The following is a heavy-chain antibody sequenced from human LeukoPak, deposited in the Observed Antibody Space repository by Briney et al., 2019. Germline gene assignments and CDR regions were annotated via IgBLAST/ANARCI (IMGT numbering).Heavy chain of an antibody. Sequence: SVKVSCKASGGTFSSYAISWVRQAPGQGLEWMGGIIPIFGTANYAQKFQGRVTTTADESTSTAYMELSSLRSEDTAVYYCARSYYYGSGADYWGQGTLVTVSS. V-gene: IGHV1-69*13. J-gene: IGHJ4*02. D-gene: IGHD3-10*01. CDR1: GGTFSSYA. CDR3: ARSYYYGSGADY. CDR2: IIPIFGTA.